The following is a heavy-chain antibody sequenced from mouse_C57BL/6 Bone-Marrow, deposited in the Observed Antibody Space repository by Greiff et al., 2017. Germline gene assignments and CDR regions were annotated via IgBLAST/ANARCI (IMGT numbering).Heavy chain of an antibody. V-gene: IGHV1-64*01. CDR1: GYTFTSYW. Sequence: VQLQQPGAELVKPGASVKLSCKASGYTFTSYWMYWVKQRPGQGLEWIGMIHPNSGSTNYNEKFKSKATLTVDKSSSTAYMQLSSLTSEDSAVYYCARDYDYAMDYWGQGTSVTVSS. CDR2: IHPNSGST. D-gene: IGHD2-4*01. CDR3: ARDYDYAMDY. J-gene: IGHJ4*01.